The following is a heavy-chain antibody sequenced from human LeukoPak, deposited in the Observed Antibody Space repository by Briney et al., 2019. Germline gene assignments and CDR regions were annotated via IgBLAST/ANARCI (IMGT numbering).Heavy chain of an antibody. V-gene: IGHV3-7*01. CDR3: ARDDSSKLYGKNDVCSPVAFDC. D-gene: IGHD2-8*01. CDR1: GFTFSSYY. Sequence: GGSLRLSCAASGFTFSSYYMSWVRQAPGKGLEWVANIKQDGSKKYHVDSVKGRFTISRDNAKHSLYLQVNSLRAEDTAVYYFARDDSSKLYGKNDVCSPVAFDCRGKGTLVTVSS. CDR2: IKQDGSKK. J-gene: IGHJ4*02.